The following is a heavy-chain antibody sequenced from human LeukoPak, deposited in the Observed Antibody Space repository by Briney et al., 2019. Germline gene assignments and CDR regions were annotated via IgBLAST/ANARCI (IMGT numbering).Heavy chain of an antibody. CDR3: ARAQYVYYYYYGMDV. Sequence: GESLKISCKGSGYSFTSYWIGWVRPKPGKGLECMGIIYPGDSDIRYSPSFQGQVTISADKSISTAYLQWSSLKASDTAMYYCARAQYVYYYYYGMDVWGQGTTVTVSS. CDR1: GYSFTSYW. D-gene: IGHD3-16*01. J-gene: IGHJ6*02. CDR2: IYPGDSDI. V-gene: IGHV5-51*01.